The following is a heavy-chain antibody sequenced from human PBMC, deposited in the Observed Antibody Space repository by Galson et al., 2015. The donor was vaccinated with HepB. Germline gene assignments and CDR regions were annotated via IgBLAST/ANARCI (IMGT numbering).Heavy chain of an antibody. D-gene: IGHD1-26*01. CDR3: ARYTDSGSYYSPFDY. CDR2: ISYDGSNK. Sequence: SLRLSCAASGFTFSSYAMHWVRQAPGKGLEWVAVISYDGSNKYYADSVKGRFTISRDNSKNTLYLQMNSLRAEDTAVYYCARYTDSGSYYSPFDYWGQGTLVTVSS. V-gene: IGHV3-30-3*01. J-gene: IGHJ4*02. CDR1: GFTFSSYA.